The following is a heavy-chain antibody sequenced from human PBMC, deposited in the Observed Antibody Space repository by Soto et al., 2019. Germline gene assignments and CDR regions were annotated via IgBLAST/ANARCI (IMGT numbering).Heavy chain of an antibody. D-gene: IGHD5-12*01. CDR2: TYYRSKWYN. CDR1: GASVSSNIAA. Sequence: SQTLSLTCAISGASVSSNIAAWNCIRQSPSRGLEWLGRTYYRSKWYNDYAVSVKSRITINPCTSKNQFSLQLNSVTPEDTAVYCCAREDEWLRSTYYFDYWGQGTMVTVSS. J-gene: IGHJ4*02. CDR3: AREDEWLRSTYYFDY. V-gene: IGHV6-1*01.